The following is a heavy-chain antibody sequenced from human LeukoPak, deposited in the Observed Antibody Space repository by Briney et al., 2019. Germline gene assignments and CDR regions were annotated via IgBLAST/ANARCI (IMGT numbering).Heavy chain of an antibody. J-gene: IGHJ4*02. CDR3: ASQYSSGWYLADY. D-gene: IGHD6-19*01. CDR1: GFTFSSYW. CDR2: IKQDGSEK. Sequence: GGSLRLSCAASGFTFSSYWMSWVRQAPGKGLEWVANIKQDGSEKYYVDSVKGRFTISRDNAKNSLYLQMNSLRAEDTAVYYCASQYSSGWYLADYWGQGTLVTVSS. V-gene: IGHV3-7*01.